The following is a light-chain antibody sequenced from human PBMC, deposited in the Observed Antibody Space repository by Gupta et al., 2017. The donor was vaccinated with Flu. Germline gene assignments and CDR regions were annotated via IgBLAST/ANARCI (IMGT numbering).Light chain of an antibody. CDR2: EGN. J-gene: IGLJ3*02. V-gene: IGLV1-51*02. CDR1: SSNIGNNY. Sequence: QSVSTQPPSVSAAPGQKVTISCSGSSSNIGNNYVSWYQQLPGAAPKLLIYEGNKRPSGIPDRFSGSKSGTSATLGITGLQTGDEADYYCGTWDSSLSAGVFGGGTKLTVL. CDR3: GTWDSSLSAGV.